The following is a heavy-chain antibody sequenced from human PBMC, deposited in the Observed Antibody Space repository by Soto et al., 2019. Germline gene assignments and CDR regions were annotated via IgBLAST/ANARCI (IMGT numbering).Heavy chain of an antibody. CDR3: AKDPTAGGYSYGPFDY. D-gene: IGHD5-18*01. CDR1: GFTFDYYA. V-gene: IGHV3-9*01. CDR2: ISWNSGSI. J-gene: IGHJ4*02. Sequence: GGSLRRSCAASGFTFDYYAMHWVRQAPGKGLEWVSGISWNSGSIGYADSVKGRFTISRDNAKNSLYLQMNSLRAEDTALYYCAKDPTAGGYSYGPFDYWGQGTLVTV.